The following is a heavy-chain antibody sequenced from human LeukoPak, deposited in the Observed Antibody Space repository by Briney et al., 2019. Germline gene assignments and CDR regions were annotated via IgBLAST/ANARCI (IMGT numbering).Heavy chain of an antibody. CDR2: IKKDGSEK. CDR3: AKGRYCNNGVCYSARIGY. CDR1: GFAFSSYW. V-gene: IGHV3-7*01. J-gene: IGHJ4*02. D-gene: IGHD2-8*01. Sequence: GGSLRLSCAASGFAFSSYWMSWVRQAPGKGLEWVANIKKDGSEKYYADSVKGRFTISRDNSKNTLYLQMNSLRAEDTAVYYCAKGRYCNNGVCYSARIGYWGQGTLVTVSS.